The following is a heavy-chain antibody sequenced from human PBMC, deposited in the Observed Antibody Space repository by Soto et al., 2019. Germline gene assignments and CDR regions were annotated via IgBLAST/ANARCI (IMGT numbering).Heavy chain of an antibody. Sequence: GGSLRLSCAASGFTFSSYAMSWVRQAPGKGLEWVSAISGSGGSTYYADSVKGRFTISRDNSKNTLYLQMNSLRAEDTAVYYCARPITVTTHMDVWGQGTTVTVSS. D-gene: IGHD4-4*01. CDR1: GFTFSSYA. J-gene: IGHJ6*02. CDR3: ARPITVTTHMDV. V-gene: IGHV3-23*01. CDR2: ISGSGGST.